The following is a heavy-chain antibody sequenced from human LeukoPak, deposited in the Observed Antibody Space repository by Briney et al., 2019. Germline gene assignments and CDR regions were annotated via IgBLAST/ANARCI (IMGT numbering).Heavy chain of an antibody. CDR3: AKGDGYSYGYFVN. Sequence: PGGSLRLSCAASGFTFSSYGMHWVRQAPGKGLEWVAVISYDGSNKYYADSVEGRFTISRDNSKNTLYLQMNNLRAEDTAVYYCAKGDGYSYGYFVNWGQGTLVTVSS. J-gene: IGHJ4*02. CDR2: ISYDGSNK. CDR1: GFTFSSYG. D-gene: IGHD5-18*01. V-gene: IGHV3-30*18.